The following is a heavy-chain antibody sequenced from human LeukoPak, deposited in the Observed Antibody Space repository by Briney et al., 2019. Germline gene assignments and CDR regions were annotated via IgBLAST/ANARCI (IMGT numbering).Heavy chain of an antibody. Sequence: PSETLSLTCAVYGGSFSGYYWSWIRQPPGKGLEWIGEINHSGSTNYNPSLKSRVTISVDTSKNQFSLKLSSVTAADTAVYYCARDPLRGVPFDIWGQGTMVTVSS. CDR2: INHSGST. CDR3: ARDPLRGVPFDI. J-gene: IGHJ3*02. D-gene: IGHD3-10*01. V-gene: IGHV4-34*01. CDR1: GGSFSGYY.